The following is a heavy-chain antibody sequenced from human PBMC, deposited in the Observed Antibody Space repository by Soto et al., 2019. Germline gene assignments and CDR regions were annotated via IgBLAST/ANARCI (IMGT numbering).Heavy chain of an antibody. CDR2: ISSSSSYI. D-gene: IGHD3-9*01. CDR1: GFTFSSYS. CDR3: PRDHDSGDIFTGLFDY. Sequence: GGSLRLSCAASGFTFSSYSMNWVRQAPGKGLEWVSSISSSSSYIYYADSVKGRFTISRDNAKNSLYLQMNSLRAEDTAVYHCPRDHDSGDIFTGLFDYWGQGTLVTVS. V-gene: IGHV3-21*01. J-gene: IGHJ4*02.